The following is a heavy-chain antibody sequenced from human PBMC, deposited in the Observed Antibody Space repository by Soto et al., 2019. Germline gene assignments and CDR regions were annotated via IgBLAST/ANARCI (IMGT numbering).Heavy chain of an antibody. J-gene: IGHJ6*02. Sequence: QVHLVQSGAEVKKPGASVKVSCKGSGYSFTSYGISWVRQAPGQGLEWMGWISTDNGNTNYAHNLQGRVTMTTDTSTSTAYMELWSLRFDDTAVYYCARDVPDTALFFYYYGMDVWGQGTTVTVSS. CDR1: GYSFTSYG. V-gene: IGHV1-18*01. CDR2: ISTDNGNT. D-gene: IGHD5-18*01. CDR3: ARDVPDTALFFYYYGMDV.